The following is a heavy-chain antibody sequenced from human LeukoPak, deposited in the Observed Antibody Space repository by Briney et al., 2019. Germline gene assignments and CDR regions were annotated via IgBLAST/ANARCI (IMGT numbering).Heavy chain of an antibody. J-gene: IGHJ6*01. V-gene: IGHV4-39*01. CDR3: ARQFCITPPFYFFYGRGV. Sequence: SETLSLTCTVSGGSISSSSHYWGWIRQPPGKGPEWIGSIYYSGSTYYNPSLKSRVTISVDTSKNQFSLKLSSVTATDTAVYFCARQFCITPPFYFFYGRGVGGGGTRVRVS. CDR1: GGSISSSSHY. CDR2: IYYSGST. D-gene: IGHD3-10*01.